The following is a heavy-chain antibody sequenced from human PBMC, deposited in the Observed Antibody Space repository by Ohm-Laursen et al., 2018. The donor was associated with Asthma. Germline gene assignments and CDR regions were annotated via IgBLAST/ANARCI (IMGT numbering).Heavy chain of an antibody. D-gene: IGHD3-16*01. CDR1: GFTFSSYT. CDR3: ARDPSFGGAAGTSFGWFDP. Sequence: SLRLSCAASGFTFSSYTMNWVRQAPGKGLEWVSYISRSSTAIYYADSVKGRFTISRDNARNALYLQMNSLRDEDTAVYYCARDPSFGGAAGTSFGWFDPWGQGTLVTVSS. V-gene: IGHV3-48*02. J-gene: IGHJ5*02. CDR2: ISRSSTAI.